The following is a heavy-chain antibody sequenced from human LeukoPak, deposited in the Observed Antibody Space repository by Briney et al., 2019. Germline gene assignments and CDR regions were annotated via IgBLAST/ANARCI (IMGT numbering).Heavy chain of an antibody. CDR1: GFTFSSYE. CDR2: ISSSGSTR. J-gene: IGHJ4*02. CDR3: ARGGYSSGWYDGGSYYSGYYFDY. D-gene: IGHD6-19*01. Sequence: PGGSLRLSCAASGFTFSSYEMNWVRQAPGKGLEWVSYISSSGSTRYYADSVKGRFTISRENAKNSLYLQMNSLRAEDTAVYYCARGGYSSGWYDGGSYYSGYYFDYWGQGTLVSVSS. V-gene: IGHV3-48*03.